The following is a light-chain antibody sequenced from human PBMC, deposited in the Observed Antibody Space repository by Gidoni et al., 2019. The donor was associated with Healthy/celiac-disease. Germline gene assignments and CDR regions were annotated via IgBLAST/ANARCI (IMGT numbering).Light chain of an antibody. Sequence: EIVLTQSPGTLSLSPGESATLSCRASQSVSSSYLAWYQQKPGQAPRLLIYGASSRATGIPDRFRGSGSGTDFTLTISRLEPEDFAVYYCQQYGSSPPTFXQXTRLEIK. CDR2: GAS. CDR1: QSVSSSY. CDR3: QQYGSSPPT. V-gene: IGKV3-20*01. J-gene: IGKJ5*01.